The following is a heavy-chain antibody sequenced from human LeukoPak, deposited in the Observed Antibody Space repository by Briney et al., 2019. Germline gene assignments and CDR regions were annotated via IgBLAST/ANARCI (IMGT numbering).Heavy chain of an antibody. J-gene: IGHJ4*02. Sequence: GESLKISCKGSGYSFTSYWIGWVRQMPGKGLEWMGVIYPGDSDTRYSPSLQGQFTISSDKSISPAYLQWSSLKASDTAMYYCARLQYSYGHFDYWGQGTLVTVSS. CDR2: IYPGDSDT. CDR3: ARLQYSYGHFDY. CDR1: GYSFTSYW. D-gene: IGHD5-18*01. V-gene: IGHV5-51*01.